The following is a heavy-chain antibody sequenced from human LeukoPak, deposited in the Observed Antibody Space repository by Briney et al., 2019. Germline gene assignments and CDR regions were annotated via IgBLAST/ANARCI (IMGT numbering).Heavy chain of an antibody. J-gene: IGHJ4*02. CDR1: GYTFTSYG. CDR3: ARRPYKYYDILTGYYRSEFEY. Sequence: GASVKVSCKASGYTFTSYGILWVRQAPGQGLEWMGWINPNSGGTNYAQKFQGRVTMTRNTSISTVYMELSSLRSEDTAVYYCARRPYKYYDILTGYYRSEFEYWGQGTLVTVSS. D-gene: IGHD3-9*01. V-gene: IGHV1-8*02. CDR2: INPNSGGT.